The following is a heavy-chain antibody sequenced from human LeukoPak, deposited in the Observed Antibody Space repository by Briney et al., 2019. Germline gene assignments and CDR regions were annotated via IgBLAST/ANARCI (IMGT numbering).Heavy chain of an antibody. D-gene: IGHD2-2*01. CDR2: IKQDGSEK. CDR1: GLTFSSYW. V-gene: IGHV3-7*01. CDR3: ARDWGVPAALDAFDI. Sequence: PGGSLRLSCAASGLTFSSYWMSWVRQAPGKGLEWVANIKQDGSEKYYVDSVKGRFTISRDNAKNSLYLQMNSLRAEDTAVHYCARDWGVPAALDAFDIWGQGTMVTVSS. J-gene: IGHJ3*02.